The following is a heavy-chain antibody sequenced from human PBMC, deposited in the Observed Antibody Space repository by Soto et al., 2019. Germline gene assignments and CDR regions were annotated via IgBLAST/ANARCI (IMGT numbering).Heavy chain of an antibody. CDR2: INHSGST. Sequence: SETLSLTCAVYGGSFSGYYWSWIRQPPGKGLEWIGEINHSGSTNYNPSLKSRVTISVDTSKNQFSLKLSSVTAADTAVYYCARAVRFLEWLTMKKNYYYYMDVWGKGTTVTVSS. J-gene: IGHJ6*03. V-gene: IGHV4-34*01. CDR3: ARAVRFLEWLTMKKNYYYYMDV. CDR1: GGSFSGYY. D-gene: IGHD3-3*01.